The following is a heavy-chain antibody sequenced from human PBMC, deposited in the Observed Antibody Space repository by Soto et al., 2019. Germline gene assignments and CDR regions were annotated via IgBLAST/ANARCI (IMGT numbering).Heavy chain of an antibody. CDR3: ARGGGWLPDL. CDR1: GDSMNTYY. D-gene: IGHD3-22*01. CDR2: VHSSGST. V-gene: IGHV4-59*01. Sequence: QVQLQESGPGLVKSSETLSLTCTVSGDSMNTYYWNWIRQPPGKGLEWIGYVHSSGSTNYNPSLKIRVTISLDTSKNQFSLQLTSVTAADTAVYYCARGGGWLPDLWGQGTLVTVST. J-gene: IGHJ5*02.